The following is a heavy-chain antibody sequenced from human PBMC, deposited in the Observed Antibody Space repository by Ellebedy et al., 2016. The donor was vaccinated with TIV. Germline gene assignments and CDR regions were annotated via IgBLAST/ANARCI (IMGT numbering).Heavy chain of an antibody. J-gene: IGHJ4*02. Sequence: MPSETLSLTCTVSGDSISSYYWSWIRQPPGKGLEWIGYIHYSGSTNYNPSLESRVAISVDTSKNQFSLKLSSVTAADTAVYYCARPVLRGSGWYFFDYWGQGTLVTVSS. CDR1: GDSISSYY. V-gene: IGHV4-59*08. CDR3: ARPVLRGSGWYFFDY. CDR2: IHYSGST. D-gene: IGHD6-19*01.